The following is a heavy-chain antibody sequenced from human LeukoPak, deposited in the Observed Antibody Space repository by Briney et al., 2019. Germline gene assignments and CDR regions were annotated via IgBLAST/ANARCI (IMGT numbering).Heavy chain of an antibody. CDR2: ISYDGSNK. V-gene: IGHV3-30-3*01. J-gene: IGHJ6*02. D-gene: IGHD6-13*01. Sequence: GRSLRLSCAASGFTFSSYAMHWVRQAPGKGLEWVAVISYDGSNKYYADSVKGRFTISRDNSKNTLYLQMNSLRAEDTAVYYCARDLFDSSSWYYYYYGMDVWGQGTTVTVSS. CDR1: GFTFSSYA. CDR3: ARDLFDSSSWYYYYYGMDV.